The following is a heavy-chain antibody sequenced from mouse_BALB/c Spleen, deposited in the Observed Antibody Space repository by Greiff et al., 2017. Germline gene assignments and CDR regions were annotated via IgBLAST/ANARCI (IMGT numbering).Heavy chain of an antibody. CDR1: GFSLTSYG. J-gene: IGHJ1*01. CDR2: IWSGGST. CDR3: ARNKVRGYFDV. Sequence: VMLVESGPGLVQPSQSLSITCTVSGFSLTSYGVHWVRQSPGKGLEWLGVIWSGGSTDYNAAFISRLSISKDNSKSQVFFKMNSLQANDTAIYYCARNKVRGYFDVWGAGTTVTVSS. D-gene: IGHD2-14*01. V-gene: IGHV2-2*02.